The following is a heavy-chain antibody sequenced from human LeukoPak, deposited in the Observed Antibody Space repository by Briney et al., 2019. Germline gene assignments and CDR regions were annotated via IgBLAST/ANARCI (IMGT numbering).Heavy chain of an antibody. D-gene: IGHD3-16*01. V-gene: IGHV1-69*13. J-gene: IGHJ5*02. Sequence: SVKVSRKASGGTFSSYAISWVRQAPGQGLEWMGGIIPIFGTANYAQKFQGRVTITADESTSTAYMELSSLRSEDTAVYYCARVAGIEGGGNWFDPWGQGTLVTVSS. CDR3: ARVAGIEGGGNWFDP. CDR1: GGTFSSYA. CDR2: IIPIFGTA.